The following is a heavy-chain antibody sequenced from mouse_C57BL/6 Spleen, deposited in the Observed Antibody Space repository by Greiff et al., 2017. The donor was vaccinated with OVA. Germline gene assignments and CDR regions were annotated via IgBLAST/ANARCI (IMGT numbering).Heavy chain of an antibody. CDR2: INPNNGGT. Sequence: EVQLQQSGPELVKPGASVKISCKASGYTFTDYYMNWVKQSHGKSLEWIGDINPNNGGTSYNQKFKGKATLTVDKSSSTAYMELRSLTSEDSAVYYGATGADYDGSWFAYWGQGTLVTVSA. CDR3: ATGADYDGSWFAY. CDR1: GYTFTDYY. V-gene: IGHV1-26*01. D-gene: IGHD2-4*01. J-gene: IGHJ3*01.